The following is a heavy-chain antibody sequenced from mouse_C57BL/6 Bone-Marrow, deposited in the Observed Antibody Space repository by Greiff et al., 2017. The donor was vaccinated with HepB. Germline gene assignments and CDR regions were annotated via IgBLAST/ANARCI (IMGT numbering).Heavy chain of an antibody. V-gene: IGHV5-9-1*02. CDR2: ISSGGDYI. J-gene: IGHJ2*01. CDR1: GFTFSSYA. D-gene: IGHD2-4*01. Sequence: EVQLKESGEGLVKPGGSLKLSCAASGFTFSSYAMSWVRQTPEKRLEWVAYISSGGDYIYYADTVKGRFTISRDNARNTLYLQMSSLKSEDTAMYYCTREYDYDEGDFDYWGQGTTLTVSS. CDR3: TREYDYDEGDFDY.